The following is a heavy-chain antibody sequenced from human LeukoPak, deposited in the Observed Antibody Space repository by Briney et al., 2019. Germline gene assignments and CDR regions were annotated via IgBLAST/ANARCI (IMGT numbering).Heavy chain of an antibody. CDR2: ITPSPNYV. V-gene: IGHV3-21*01. Sequence: GGSLRLSCAASGFNFSNYNMNWVRQAPGKGLEWVSCITPSPNYVYYGDSVKGRFTISRDNAKNSLYLQMNSLRAEDTAVYHCARVGQWLYVLHWGQGTLVAVSS. J-gene: IGHJ4*02. CDR3: ARVGQWLYVLH. CDR1: GFNFSNYN. D-gene: IGHD6-19*01.